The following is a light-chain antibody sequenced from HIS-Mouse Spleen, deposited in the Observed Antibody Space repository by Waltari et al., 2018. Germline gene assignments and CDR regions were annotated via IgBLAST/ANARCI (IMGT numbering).Light chain of an antibody. V-gene: IGLV2-8*01. CDR1: SCDVGAYNS. J-gene: IGLJ2*01. Sequence: QSALTQPPHASGSPGQSVTIPCSGPSCDVGAYNSVSCYQQHPGHAPDLMIYEVSKRPSGVPDRFSGSKSGNTASLTVSGLQAEDEADYYCSSYAGSNNYVVFGGGTKLTVL. CDR2: EVS. CDR3: SSYAGSNNYVV.